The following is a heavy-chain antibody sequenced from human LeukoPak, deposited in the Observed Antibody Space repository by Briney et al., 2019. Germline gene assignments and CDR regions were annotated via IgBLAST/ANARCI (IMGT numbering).Heavy chain of an antibody. CDR3: AKASTVKYYFDY. D-gene: IGHD4-17*01. CDR1: GYTFSSYA. Sequence: GGTLRLSCAASGYTFSSYAMSWVRQAPGKGLEWVSAISGSGGSTYYADSVKGRFTISRDNSKNTLYLQMNSLRAEDTAVYYCAKASTVKYYFDYWGQGTLVTVSS. J-gene: IGHJ4*02. CDR2: ISGSGGST. V-gene: IGHV3-23*01.